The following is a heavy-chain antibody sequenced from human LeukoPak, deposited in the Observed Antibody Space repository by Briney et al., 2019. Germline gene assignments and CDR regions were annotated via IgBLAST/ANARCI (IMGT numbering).Heavy chain of an antibody. Sequence: PGGSLRLSCAASGFTFSSYGMSWVRQAPGKGLEWVSAISGSGGSTYYADSVKGRFTISRDNSKNTLYLQMNSLRSEDTAVYFCARAVNGLTMVRGVRDYYYYMDVWGKGTTVTVSS. J-gene: IGHJ6*03. CDR1: GFTFSSYG. CDR2: ISGSGGST. V-gene: IGHV3-23*01. CDR3: ARAVNGLTMVRGVRDYYYYMDV. D-gene: IGHD3-10*01.